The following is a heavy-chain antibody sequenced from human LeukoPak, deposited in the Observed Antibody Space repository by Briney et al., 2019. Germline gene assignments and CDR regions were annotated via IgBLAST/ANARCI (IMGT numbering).Heavy chain of an antibody. CDR3: ARGGMATNWFDP. J-gene: IGHJ5*02. Sequence: SETLSLTCTVSGYSISSGYYWGWIRQPAGKGLEWIGRIYTSGSTNYNPSLKSRVTISVDTSKNQFSLKLSSVTAADTAVYYCARGGMATNWFDPWGQGTLVTVSS. CDR1: GYSISSGYY. D-gene: IGHD5-24*01. CDR2: IYTSGST. V-gene: IGHV4-61*02.